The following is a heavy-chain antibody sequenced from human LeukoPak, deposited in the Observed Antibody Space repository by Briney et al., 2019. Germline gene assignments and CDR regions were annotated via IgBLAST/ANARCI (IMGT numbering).Heavy chain of an antibody. V-gene: IGHV3-30-3*01. CDR2: ISSDGSNK. CDR1: GFTFSSYA. D-gene: IGHD3-3*01. Sequence: PGGSLRLSCAASGFTFSSYAMLWVRQAPGKGLEWVAVISSDGSNKYYTGSVQGQFTISRDNSKNTLYLQMNSLGGEDTAVYYCAFSPGGVAAHFDYWGQGTLVTVSS. CDR3: AFSPGGVAAHFDY. J-gene: IGHJ4*02.